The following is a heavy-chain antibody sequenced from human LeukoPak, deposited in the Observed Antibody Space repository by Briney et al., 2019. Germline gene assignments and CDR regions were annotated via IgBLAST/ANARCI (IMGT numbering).Heavy chain of an antibody. V-gene: IGHV3-21*01. CDR2: ISSSSSYI. CDR3: ARVGPYSSSSLDY. J-gene: IGHJ4*02. Sequence: GGSLRLSCAASGFTFSSYSMNWVRQAPGKGLEWVSSISSSSSYIYYADSVKGRFTISRDNAKNSLYLQMNSLRAEDTAAYYCARVGPYSSSSLDYWGQGTLVTVSS. CDR1: GFTFSSYS. D-gene: IGHD6-6*01.